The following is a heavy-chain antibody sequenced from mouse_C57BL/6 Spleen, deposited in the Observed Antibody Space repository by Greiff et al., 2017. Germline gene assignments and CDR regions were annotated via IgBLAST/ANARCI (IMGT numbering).Heavy chain of an antibody. J-gene: IGHJ3*01. V-gene: IGHV1-55*01. Sequence: QVQLQQPGAELVKPGASVKMSCKASGYTFTSYWITWVKQRPGQGLEWIGDIYPGSGSTNYNEKFKSKATLTVDTSSSTAYMQLSSLTSEDSAVYYCARRGDYFPLFAYWGQGTLVTVSA. D-gene: IGHD1-1*01. CDR3: ARRGDYFPLFAY. CDR2: IYPGSGST. CDR1: GYTFTSYW.